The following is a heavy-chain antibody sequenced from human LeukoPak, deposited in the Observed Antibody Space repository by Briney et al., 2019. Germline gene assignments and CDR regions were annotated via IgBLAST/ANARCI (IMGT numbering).Heavy chain of an antibody. D-gene: IGHD2-2*01. CDR1: GGTFSSYA. CDR2: IIPILGIA. Sequence: VASVKVSCKASGGTFSSYAISWVRQAPGQGLEWMGRIIPILGIANYAQKFQGRVTITADKSTSTAYMELSSLRSEDTAVHYCASPQKGYCSSTSCSYYYYYGMDVWGQGTTVTVSS. CDR3: ASPQKGYCSSTSCSYYYYYGMDV. V-gene: IGHV1-69*04. J-gene: IGHJ6*02.